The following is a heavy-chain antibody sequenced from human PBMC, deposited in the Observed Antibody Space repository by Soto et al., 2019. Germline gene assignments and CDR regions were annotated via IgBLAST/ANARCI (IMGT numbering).Heavy chain of an antibody. Sequence: PGGSLRLSCAASGFTFSNAWMSWVRQAPGKGLEWVGRIKSKTDGGTTDYAAPVKGRFTISRDDSKNTLYLQMNSLKTEDTAVYYCTTATTMIPRRYYYYGMDVWGQGTTVTVSS. CDR1: GFTFSNAW. J-gene: IGHJ6*02. V-gene: IGHV3-15*01. CDR2: IKSKTDGGTT. CDR3: TTATTMIPRRYYYYGMDV. D-gene: IGHD3-22*01.